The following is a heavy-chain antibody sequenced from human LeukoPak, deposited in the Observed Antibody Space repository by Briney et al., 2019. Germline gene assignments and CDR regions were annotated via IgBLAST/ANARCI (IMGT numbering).Heavy chain of an antibody. CDR3: AKDSYYDSGGYYDANTYFDY. J-gene: IGHJ4*02. CDR1: GFTFSSYA. V-gene: IGHV3-23*01. Sequence: GGSLRLSCAASGFTFSSYAMSWVRQAPGKGLEWVSAISGSGGSTYYADSVKGRFTISRDNSKNTLYLQMNSLRAEDTAVYYCAKDSYYDSGGYYDANTYFDYWGQGTLVTVSS. D-gene: IGHD3-22*01. CDR2: ISGSGGST.